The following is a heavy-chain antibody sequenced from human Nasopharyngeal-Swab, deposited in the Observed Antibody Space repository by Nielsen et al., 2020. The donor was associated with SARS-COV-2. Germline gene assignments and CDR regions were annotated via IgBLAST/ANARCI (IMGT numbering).Heavy chain of an antibody. CDR3: ARAEMRTTVTTYWNY. J-gene: IGHJ4*02. CDR1: GYTFISYY. D-gene: IGHD4-17*01. Sequence: VKVSCKAAGYTFISYYMHWVRQAPGQGLEWMGIINPSGGSTSYAQKFQGRVTMTRDTSTSTVYMELSSLRSEDTAVYYCARAEMRTTVTTYWNYWGQGTLVTVSS. V-gene: IGHV1-46*01. CDR2: INPSGGST.